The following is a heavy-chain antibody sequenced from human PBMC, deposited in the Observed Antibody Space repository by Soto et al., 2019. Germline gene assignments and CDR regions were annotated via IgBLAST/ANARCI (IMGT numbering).Heavy chain of an antibody. D-gene: IGHD2-21*01. J-gene: IGHJ4*02. V-gene: IGHV1-3*01. CDR3: AIVHCGGPRYTGVDY. CDR1: GYSFTSYA. CDR2: INAGNGNT. Sequence: ASVKVSFKASGYSFTSYAMHWVRQAPGQRLEWMGWINAGNGNTKYSQKFQGRVTITRDTSASTAYMELSSLRSDDTAVYYCAIVHCGGPRYTGVDYRGQGTLLTGSS.